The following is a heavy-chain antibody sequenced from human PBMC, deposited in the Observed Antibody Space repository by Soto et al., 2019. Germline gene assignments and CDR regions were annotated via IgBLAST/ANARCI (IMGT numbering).Heavy chain of an antibody. Sequence: SENLSLRCTVSGGSLSSSSYYCGRIRQPPGKGLEWIGSIYYSGSTYYNPSLKSRVTISVDTSKTQFSLKLSSVTAADTALYYCAIRGYIAVAGSWYFDLWARGTLVTVS. CDR1: GGSLSSSSYY. D-gene: IGHD6-19*01. J-gene: IGHJ2*01. V-gene: IGHV4-39*01. CDR3: AIRGYIAVAGSWYFDL. CDR2: IYYSGST.